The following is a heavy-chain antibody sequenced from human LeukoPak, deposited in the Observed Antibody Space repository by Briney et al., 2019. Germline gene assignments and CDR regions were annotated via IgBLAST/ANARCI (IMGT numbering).Heavy chain of an antibody. D-gene: IGHD2-15*01. V-gene: IGHV4-4*07. J-gene: IGHJ1*01. CDR2: IYSSGSP. CDR1: GFTFSSYS. Sequence: GSLRLSCAASGFTFSSYSMNWVRQAPGKGLEWIGSIYSSGSPYYSPSFKSRATMSIDRSQNHFSLRLTSVTAADTAVYYCARDPPGGIGEYFQHWGQGTLVTVSS. CDR3: ARDPPGGIGEYFQH.